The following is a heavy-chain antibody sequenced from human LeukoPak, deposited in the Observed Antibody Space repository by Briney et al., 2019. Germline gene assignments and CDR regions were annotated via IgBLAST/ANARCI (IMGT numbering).Heavy chain of an antibody. CDR1: GGSISSYY. CDR2: IYYSGST. J-gene: IGHJ4*02. V-gene: IGHV4-59*12. Sequence: SETLSLTCTVSGGSISSYYWSWIRQPPGKGLEWIGYIYYSGSTNYNPSLKSRVTISVDTSKNQFSLKLSSVTAADTAVYYCAMGGYRGGGFDYWGQGTLVTVSS. CDR3: AMGGYRGGGFDY. D-gene: IGHD3-22*01.